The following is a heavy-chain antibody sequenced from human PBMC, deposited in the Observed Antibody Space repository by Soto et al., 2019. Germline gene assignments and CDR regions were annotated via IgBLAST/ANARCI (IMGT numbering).Heavy chain of an antibody. CDR3: ARDRDGAQPVAY. CDR2: INPNSRYI. Sequence: VGSLRLSCAASGFTFSSYSMNWVRQAPGKGLEWVSSINPNSRYIYYADSVKGRFTISRDNAHSSVHLQMNSLRAEDTAVYYCARDRDGAQPVAYWGQGIVVTVSS. V-gene: IGHV3-21*01. J-gene: IGHJ4*02. D-gene: IGHD2-21*01. CDR1: GFTFSSYS.